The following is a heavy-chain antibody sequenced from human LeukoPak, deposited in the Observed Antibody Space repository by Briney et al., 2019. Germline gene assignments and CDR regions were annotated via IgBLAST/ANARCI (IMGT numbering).Heavy chain of an antibody. CDR1: GGSISGYY. D-gene: IGHD3-3*01. CDR3: ARYYDSVYYFDY. Sequence: SETLSLTCTVSGGSISGYYWNWSRQPPGKGVEWIGNLYYMRGAWYKSSLKSRVTISVDTSKNQFSLKLSSVTAADTAVYYCARYYDSVYYFDYWGQGTLVTVSS. CDR2: LYYMRGA. J-gene: IGHJ4*02. V-gene: IGHV4-59*01.